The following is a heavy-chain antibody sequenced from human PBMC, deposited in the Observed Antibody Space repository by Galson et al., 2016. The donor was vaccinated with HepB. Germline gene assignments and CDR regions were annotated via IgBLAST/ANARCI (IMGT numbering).Heavy chain of an antibody. Sequence: SLRLSCAASRFTFSDYDMNWVRQAPGKGLEWLSFIGSSGSPIYYTDSVKGRFTISRDNARSSLFLQMNSLRVEDTAVYYCARCPFGSGRYCTFDYWGQGTPVTVPS. CDR2: IGSSGSPI. V-gene: IGHV3-48*03. D-gene: IGHD3-10*01. CDR3: ARCPFGSGRYCTFDY. J-gene: IGHJ4*02. CDR1: RFTFSDYD.